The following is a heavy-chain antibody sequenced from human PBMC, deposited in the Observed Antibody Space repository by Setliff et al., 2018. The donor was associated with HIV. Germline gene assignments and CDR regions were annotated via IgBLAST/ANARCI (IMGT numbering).Heavy chain of an antibody. D-gene: IGHD2-21*01. CDR2: ISSSGTT. Sequence: SETLSLTCVVSDDSFSNYDWTWIRQSPGKALEWIGYISSSGTTNYNPSLRSRVTTSMETSNTRFSLWLRSATAADTATYFCARLGRAIDDGGSSLRLDFWGQGMLVTAPQ. CDR1: DDSFSNYD. J-gene: IGHJ4*02. V-gene: IGHV4-4*09. CDR3: ARLGRAIDDGGSSLRLDF.